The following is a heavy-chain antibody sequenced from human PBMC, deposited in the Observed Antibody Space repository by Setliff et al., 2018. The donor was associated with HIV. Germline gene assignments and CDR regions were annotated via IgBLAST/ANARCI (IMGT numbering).Heavy chain of an antibody. CDR3: ARDRGSGWYGYFQQ. J-gene: IGHJ1*01. CDR1: GGSIDNYY. CDR2: MCHNENGATT. D-gene: IGHD6-19*01. Sequence: SETLSLTCIVSGGSIDNYYWNWVRQPPGKGPEWIGNMCHNENGATTNQNPSLKSRVVMYLDRTKNEFSLSLFSATTADTAVYYCARDRGSGWYGYFQQWGQGSQVTVSS. V-gene: IGHV4-59*01.